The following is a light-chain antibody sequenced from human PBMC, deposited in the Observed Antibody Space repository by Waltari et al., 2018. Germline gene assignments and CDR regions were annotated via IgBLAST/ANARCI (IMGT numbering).Light chain of an antibody. V-gene: IGLV2-11*01. Sequence: QSALTQPRSVSGSPGQSVTISCTGTSSDVGGYNYVSWYQQHPGKAPKLMIYDVSKRPSGVPDGFAGSKSGNTASLTISGLQAEDEADYYCCSYAGSYGVFGGGTKLTVL. J-gene: IGLJ2*01. CDR2: DVS. CDR1: SSDVGGYNY. CDR3: CSYAGSYGV.